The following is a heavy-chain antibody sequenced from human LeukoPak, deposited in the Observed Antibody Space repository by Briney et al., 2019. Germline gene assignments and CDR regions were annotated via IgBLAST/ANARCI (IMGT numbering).Heavy chain of an antibody. CDR2: INHSGST. J-gene: IGHJ4*02. CDR3: ARGRSQLVPDY. D-gene: IGHD6-6*01. CDR1: GGSISSSSYY. Sequence: PSETLSLTCTVSGGSISSSSYYWGWIRQPPGKGLEWIGEINHSGSTNYNPSLKSRVTISVDTSKNQFSLKLSSVTAADTAVYSCARGRSQLVPDYWGQGTLVTVSS. V-gene: IGHV4-39*07.